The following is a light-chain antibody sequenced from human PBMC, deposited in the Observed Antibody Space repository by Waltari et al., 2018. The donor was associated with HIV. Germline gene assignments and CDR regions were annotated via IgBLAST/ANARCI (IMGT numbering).Light chain of an antibody. J-gene: IGLJ1*01. CDR3: ASWDDSVDAFV. V-gene: IGLV1-47*01. CDR1: NSNIESNY. Sequence: QSVLTQPPSASATPGQRITISCSGGNSNIESNYVYWYQQLPGTAPKVFIYRNSHGPSGVPDRFSGSKSGTSASLIISGLRSGDEADYYCASWDDSVDAFVFGTGTKVTVL. CDR2: RNS.